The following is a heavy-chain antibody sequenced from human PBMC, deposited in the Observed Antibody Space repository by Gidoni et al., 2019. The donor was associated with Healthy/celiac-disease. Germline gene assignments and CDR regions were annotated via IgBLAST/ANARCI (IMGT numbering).Heavy chain of an antibody. Sequence: QVQLQESGPGLVKPSETLSLTCTVSGYSISSGYYWGWIRQPPGKGLEWIGSLYHSGSTYYNPSLKSRVTISVDTSKNQFSLKLSSVTAADTAVYYCARAKGYYDSSGYKYGMDVWGQGTTVTVSS. V-gene: IGHV4-38-2*02. CDR2: LYHSGST. CDR3: ARAKGYYDSSGYKYGMDV. CDR1: GYSISSGYY. J-gene: IGHJ6*02. D-gene: IGHD3-22*01.